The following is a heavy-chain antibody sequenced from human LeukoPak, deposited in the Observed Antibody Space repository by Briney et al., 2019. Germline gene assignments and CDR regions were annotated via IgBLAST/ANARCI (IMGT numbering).Heavy chain of an antibody. CDR2: IKQDGSEK. CDR1: GSTFSSYW. CDR3: ARGPYYDSSGYSPSPYYFDY. D-gene: IGHD3-22*01. Sequence: GGSLRLSCAASGSTFSSYWMSWVRQAPGKGLEWVANIKQDGSEKYYVDSVKGRFTISRDNAKNSLYLQMNSLRAEDTAVYYCARGPYYDSSGYSPSPYYFDYWGQGTLVTVSS. V-gene: IGHV3-7*01. J-gene: IGHJ4*02.